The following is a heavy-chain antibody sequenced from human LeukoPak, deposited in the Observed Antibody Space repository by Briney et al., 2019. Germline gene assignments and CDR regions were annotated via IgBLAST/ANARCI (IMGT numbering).Heavy chain of an antibody. D-gene: IGHD5-18*01. CDR3: ASPGTAMVKSVGGFDY. J-gene: IGHJ4*02. CDR1: GGSISSSSYY. V-gene: IGHV4-39*01. Sequence: SETLSLTCTVSGGSISSSSYYWGWIRQPPGKGLEWTASIYYSGSTYYNPSLKSRVTISVDTSKNQYSLKLSSVTAADTAVYYCASPGTAMVKSVGGFDYWGQGTLVTVSS. CDR2: IYYSGST.